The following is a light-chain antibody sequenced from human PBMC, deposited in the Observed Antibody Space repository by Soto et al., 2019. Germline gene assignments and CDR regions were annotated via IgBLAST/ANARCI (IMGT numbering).Light chain of an antibody. V-gene: IGKV3-15*01. CDR2: DAF. CDR1: QKVKTR. CDR3: QQYDEWPLT. Sequence: EKVMTQSPATLSVSPGERATLSCRASQKVKTRLAWYQQKPGQAPRLLIYDAFTRATGIPARFSGSASGTDFTLTISSLQSEDFAVYYCQQYDEWPLTFGGGTKVEIK. J-gene: IGKJ4*01.